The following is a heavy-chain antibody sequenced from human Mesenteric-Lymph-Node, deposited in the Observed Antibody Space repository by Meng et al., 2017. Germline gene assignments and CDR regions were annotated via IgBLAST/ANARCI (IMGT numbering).Heavy chain of an antibody. CDR3: ARAIRVLWFGEHNYNWFDP. Sequence: ASVKVSCKASGYTFTSYDINWVRQATGQGLEWMGWMNPNSGNTGYAQKFQGRVTITRNTSISTAYMELSSLRSEDTAVYYCARAIRVLWFGEHNYNWFDPWGLGTLVTVSS. CDR2: MNPNSGNT. D-gene: IGHD3-10*01. CDR1: GYTFTSYD. J-gene: IGHJ5*02. V-gene: IGHV1-8*03.